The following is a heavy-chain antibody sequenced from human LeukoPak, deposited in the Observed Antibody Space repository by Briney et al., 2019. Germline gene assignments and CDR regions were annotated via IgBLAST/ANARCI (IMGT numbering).Heavy chain of an antibody. Sequence: GASVKVSCKASGYTFTGYYMHWARQAPGQGLEWMGRINPNSGGTNYAQKFQGRVTMTRDTSISTAYMELSRLRSDDTAVYYCARDRYYYDSSGSFDYWGQGTLVTVSS. CDR2: INPNSGGT. J-gene: IGHJ4*02. D-gene: IGHD3-22*01. CDR3: ARDRYYYDSSGSFDY. V-gene: IGHV1-2*06. CDR1: GYTFTGYY.